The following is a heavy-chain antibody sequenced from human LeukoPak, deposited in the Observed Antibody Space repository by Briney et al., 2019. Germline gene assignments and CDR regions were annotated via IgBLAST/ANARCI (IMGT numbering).Heavy chain of an antibody. CDR3: ATPGRIAVAGQFDY. V-gene: IGHV4-39*01. CDR2: TYYSSST. Sequence: SETLSLTCTVSGASISSSTYYWGWIRQPPGEGLEWIGYTYYSSSTYYNPSLKSRVTISVDTSKNQFSLMLNSVTAADTAVYYCATPGRIAVAGQFDYRGQGTLVTVSS. CDR1: GASISSSTYY. D-gene: IGHD6-19*01. J-gene: IGHJ4*02.